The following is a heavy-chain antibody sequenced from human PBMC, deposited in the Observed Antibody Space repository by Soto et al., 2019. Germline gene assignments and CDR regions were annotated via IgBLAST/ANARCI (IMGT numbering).Heavy chain of an antibody. V-gene: IGHV3-23*01. Sequence: EVQLLESGGGLVQPGGSLRLSCAASGFTFSSYAMSWVRQAPGKGLEWLAGITFRGDYTYYADSVKGRFTLSRDNSRNRLDLQMDSLKVEDTGLYYCANLGTMGVFDNWGQGTLLTVSS. J-gene: IGHJ4*02. CDR2: ITFRGDYT. CDR1: GFTFSSYA. CDR3: ANLGTMGVFDN. D-gene: IGHD1-26*01.